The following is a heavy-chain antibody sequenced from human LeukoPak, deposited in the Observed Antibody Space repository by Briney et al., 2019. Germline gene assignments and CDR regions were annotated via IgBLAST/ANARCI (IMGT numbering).Heavy chain of an antibody. CDR3: ARDPYSGRYGDYYYYYMDV. J-gene: IGHJ6*03. CDR1: VYTLSTYN. D-gene: IGHD1-26*01. V-gene: IGHV3-21*01. Sequence: GGSLRLSCAACVYTLSTYNMNWVRHAPGKGLEWVSSITNSSSYIYYADSVKGRFTISTDNAKNSLYLQMNSLRAEDTAVYYCARDPYSGRYGDYYYYYMDVWGKGTTVTISS. CDR2: ITNSSSYI.